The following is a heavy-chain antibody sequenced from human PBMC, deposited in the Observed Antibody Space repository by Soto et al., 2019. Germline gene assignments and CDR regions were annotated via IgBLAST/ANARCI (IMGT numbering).Heavy chain of an antibody. CDR3: ALRDSSSSYYFDY. Sequence: SETLSLTCAVYGGSFSGYYWSWIRQPPGKGLEWIGEINHSGSTNYNPSLKSRVTISVDTSKNQFSLKLSSVTAAGTAVYYCALRDSSSSYYFDYWGQVTLVTVSS. V-gene: IGHV4-34*01. CDR2: INHSGST. CDR1: GGSFSGYY. J-gene: IGHJ4*02. D-gene: IGHD6-6*01.